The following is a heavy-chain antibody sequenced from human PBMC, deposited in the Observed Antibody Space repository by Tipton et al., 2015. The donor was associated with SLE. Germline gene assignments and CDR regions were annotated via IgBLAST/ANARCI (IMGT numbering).Heavy chain of an antibody. D-gene: IGHD2-15*01. CDR1: GGSISSYY. V-gene: IGHV4-4*09. J-gene: IGHJ3*02. CDR3: ARHCSGGSCYLDAFDI. Sequence: TLSLTCTVSGGSISSYYWSWIRQPPGKGLEWIGYIYTSGSTNYNPSLKSRVTISVDTSKNQFSLKLSSVTAADTAVYYCARHCSGGSCYLDAFDIWGQGTMVTVSS. CDR2: IYTSGST.